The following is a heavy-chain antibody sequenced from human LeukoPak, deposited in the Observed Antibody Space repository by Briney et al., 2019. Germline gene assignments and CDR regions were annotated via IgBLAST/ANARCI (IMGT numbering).Heavy chain of an antibody. J-gene: IGHJ4*02. Sequence: ASVKVSCKASGYTFTGYYMHWVRQAPGQGLEWMGWINPNSGGTNYAQKFQGRVTMTRDTSISTAYMELSRLRSDDTAVYYCARGNYYDSSGYLIPPFLADYWGQGTLVTVSS. CDR2: INPNSGGT. CDR3: ARGNYYDSSGYLIPPFLADY. V-gene: IGHV1-2*02. CDR1: GYTFTGYY. D-gene: IGHD3-22*01.